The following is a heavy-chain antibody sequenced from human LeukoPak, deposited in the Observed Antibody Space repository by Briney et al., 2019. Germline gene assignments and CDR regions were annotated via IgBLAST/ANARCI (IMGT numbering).Heavy chain of an antibody. V-gene: IGHV3-23*01. CDR1: GFTFSSYA. D-gene: IGHD3-10*01. Sequence: PGGSLRLSCAASGFTFSSYAMHWVRQAPGKGLEWVSAISGSGGSTYYADSVKGRFTISRDNSKNTLYLQMNSLRAEDTAVYYCAKRSWDYYGSGTYYFDYWGQGTLVTVSS. CDR2: ISGSGGST. J-gene: IGHJ4*02. CDR3: AKRSWDYYGSGTYYFDY.